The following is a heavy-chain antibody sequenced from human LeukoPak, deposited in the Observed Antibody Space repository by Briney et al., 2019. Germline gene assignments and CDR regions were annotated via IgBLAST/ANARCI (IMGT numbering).Heavy chain of an antibody. CDR2: MNPNSGNT. J-gene: IGHJ5*02. Sequence: ASVKVSCKASGYTFTNYDINWVRQATGQGLEWMGWMNPNSGNTGYAQKFQGRVTMTRNTSISTAYMELSSLRSEDTAVYYCASLFCSSTSCSYNWFDPWGQGTLVTVSS. CDR3: ASLFCSSTSCSYNWFDP. V-gene: IGHV1-8*01. CDR1: GYTFTNYD. D-gene: IGHD2-2*01.